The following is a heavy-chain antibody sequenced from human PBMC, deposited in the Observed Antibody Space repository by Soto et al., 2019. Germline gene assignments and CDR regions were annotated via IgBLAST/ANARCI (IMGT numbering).Heavy chain of an antibody. CDR2: ISAYNGNT. CDR1: GYTFTSYG. J-gene: IGHJ3*02. V-gene: IGHV1-18*01. D-gene: IGHD5-12*01. Sequence: ASVKVSCKASGYTFTSYGISWVRQAPGQGLEWMGWISAYNGNTNYAQKLQGRVTMTTDTSTSTAKMEQRSMRSDDTAVYYCARDGEWLPAFDIWGQGTMVAVSS. CDR3: ARDGEWLPAFDI.